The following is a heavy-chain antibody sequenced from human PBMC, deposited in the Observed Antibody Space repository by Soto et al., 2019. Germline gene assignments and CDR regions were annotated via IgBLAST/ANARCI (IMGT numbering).Heavy chain of an antibody. CDR2: IYYSGST. Sequence: GSLRLSCTVSGGSVSSGSYYWSWIRQPPGKGLEWIGYIYYSGSTNYNPSLKSRVTISVDTSKNQFSLKLSSVTAADTAVYYCARIAVAGRGSRYFDYWGQGTLVTVSS. CDR1: GGSVSSGSYY. V-gene: IGHV4-61*01. J-gene: IGHJ4*02. D-gene: IGHD6-19*01. CDR3: ARIAVAGRGSRYFDY.